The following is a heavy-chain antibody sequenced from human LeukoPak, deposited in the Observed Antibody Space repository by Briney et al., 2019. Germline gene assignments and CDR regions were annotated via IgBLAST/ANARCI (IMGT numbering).Heavy chain of an antibody. J-gene: IGHJ3*02. V-gene: IGHV4-30-2*01. CDR1: GGSISSGGYS. D-gene: IGHD6-19*01. CDR3: ARHPSVAWSAFDI. Sequence: SQTLSLTCAVSGGSISSGGYSWSWIRQPPGKGLEWIGYIYHSGSTYYNPSLKSRVTISVDTSKNQFSLKLSSVTAADTAVYYCARHPSVAWSAFDIWGQGTMVTVSS. CDR2: IYHSGST.